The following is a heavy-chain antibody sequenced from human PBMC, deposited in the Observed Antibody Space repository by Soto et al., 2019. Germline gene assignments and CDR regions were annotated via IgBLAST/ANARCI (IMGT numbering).Heavy chain of an antibody. V-gene: IGHV4-34*01. Sequence: QVQLQQWGAGLLKPSETLSLTCAVYGGSFSGYYWSWIRQPPGKGLEWIGEINHSGSTNYNPSLKSRVTISVDTSKNQFSLKLSSVTAADTAVYYCARVPVRYCSSTSCSRRGYYYYYMDVWGKGTTVTVSS. CDR3: ARVPVRYCSSTSCSRRGYYYYYMDV. D-gene: IGHD2-2*01. J-gene: IGHJ6*03. CDR1: GGSFSGYY. CDR2: INHSGST.